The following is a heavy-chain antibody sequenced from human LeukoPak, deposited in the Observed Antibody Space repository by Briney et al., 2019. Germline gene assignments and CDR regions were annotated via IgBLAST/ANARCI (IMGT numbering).Heavy chain of an antibody. CDR3: ARGRGSSRPGFDY. CDR2: IYTSGST. V-gene: IGHV4-61*02. J-gene: IGHJ4*02. Sequence: SETLSLTCTVSGGSISSGSYYWSWIRQPAGKGLEWIGRIYTSGSTDYNPSLKSRVTISVDTSKNQFSLKLSSVTAADTAVYYCARGRGSSRPGFDYWGQGTLVTVSS. CDR1: GGSISSGSYY. D-gene: IGHD6-13*01.